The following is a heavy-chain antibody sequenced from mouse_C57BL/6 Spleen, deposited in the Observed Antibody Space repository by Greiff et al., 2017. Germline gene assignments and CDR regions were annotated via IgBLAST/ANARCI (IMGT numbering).Heavy chain of an antibody. J-gene: IGHJ2*01. V-gene: IGHV1-74*01. CDR3: AIFYYGNKGPFDY. CDR2: IHPSDSDT. Sequence: VQLQQPGAELVKPGASVKVSCKASGYTFTSYWMHWVKQRPGQGLEWIGRIHPSDSDTNYNQKFKGKATLTVDESSSTAYMQLSSLTSEDSAVYYCAIFYYGNKGPFDYWGQGTTLTVSS. D-gene: IGHD2-1*01. CDR1: GYTFTSYW.